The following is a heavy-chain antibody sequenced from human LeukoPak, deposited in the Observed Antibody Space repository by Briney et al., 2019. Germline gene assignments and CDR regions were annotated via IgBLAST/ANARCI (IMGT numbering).Heavy chain of an antibody. CDR1: GGSISSGPYS. D-gene: IGHD3-22*01. CDR3: ARAKDSSGYYSLYYFDN. V-gene: IGHV4-30-4*07. Sequence: SETLSLTCTVSGGSISSGPYSWAWIRQPLGKGLEWIGYIYHSGSASYNPSLMSRLTISVDTSKNQFSLKLSSVNAADTAVYYCARAKDSSGYYSLYYFDNWGQGTLVTVSS. J-gene: IGHJ4*02. CDR2: IYHSGSA.